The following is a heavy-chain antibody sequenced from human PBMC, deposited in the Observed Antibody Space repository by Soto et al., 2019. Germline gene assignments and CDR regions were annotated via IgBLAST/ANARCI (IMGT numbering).Heavy chain of an antibody. CDR1: GGSFSGYY. Sequence: SETLSLTCAVYGGSFSGYYWSWIRQPPGKGLEWIGEINHSGSTNYNPSLKSRVTISVDTSKNQFSLKLSSVTAADTAVYYCARSSLITIFGVGTEYFQHWGQGTLVTVSS. J-gene: IGHJ1*01. V-gene: IGHV4-34*01. CDR3: ARSSLITIFGVGTEYFQH. D-gene: IGHD3-3*01. CDR2: INHSGST.